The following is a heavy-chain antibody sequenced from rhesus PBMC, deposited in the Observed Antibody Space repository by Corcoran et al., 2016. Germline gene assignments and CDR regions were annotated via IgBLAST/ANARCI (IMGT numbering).Heavy chain of an antibody. J-gene: IGHJ4*01. Sequence: QVQLQESGPGLVKPSETLSLTCAVSGYSISSGYGWSWIRQPPGKGLEWIGYIGGTSGSTNYNPSLKSRVTIAKYTAKNQVSLKLSSVTAADTAVYYCARTLSLDYWGQGVLVTVSS. V-gene: IGHV4-127*01. CDR2: IGGTSGST. CDR3: ARTLSLDY. CDR1: GYSISSGYG.